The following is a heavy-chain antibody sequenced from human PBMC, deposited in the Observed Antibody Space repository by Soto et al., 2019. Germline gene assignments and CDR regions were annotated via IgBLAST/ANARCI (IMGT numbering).Heavy chain of an antibody. V-gene: IGHV4-61*01. D-gene: IGHD3-22*01. CDR1: GGSVSSGSYY. CDR2: IYYRGST. J-gene: IGHJ3*02. Sequence: PSETLSLTCTVSGGSVSSGSYYWSWIRQPPGKGLEWIGYIYYRGSTNYNPSLKSRVTIAVDTSKNQCSLKLSSVTAADTAVYYCARDSARYYYDSRPGSFDIWGQGTMVTVSS. CDR3: ARDSARYYYDSRPGSFDI.